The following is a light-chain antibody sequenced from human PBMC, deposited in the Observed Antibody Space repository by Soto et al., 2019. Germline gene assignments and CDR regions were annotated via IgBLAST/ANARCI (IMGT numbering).Light chain of an antibody. CDR3: QEYTIFSWT. J-gene: IGKJ1*01. Sequence: IRMYLSPSAVSLTVEDSVTINCRASQSITIWLAWYEQTPGKAPKLLIYDASSLEGGVPSRFSGSGSGTEFTLTISCLQPDDVATYYCQEYTIFSWTFGQGTKVDIK. CDR2: DAS. CDR1: QSITIW. V-gene: IGKV1-5*01.